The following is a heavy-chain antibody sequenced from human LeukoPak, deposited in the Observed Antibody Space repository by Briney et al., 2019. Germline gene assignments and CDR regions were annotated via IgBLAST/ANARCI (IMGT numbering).Heavy chain of an antibody. CDR3: ARSRGTYYGVDV. V-gene: IGHV3-66*01. CDR2: TYTGGGT. J-gene: IGHJ6*02. Sequence: GGSLRLSCAASGFTFSSYSMNWVRQAPGKGLEWVSVTYTGGGTYYADSVKGRFTISRDNSKNTQYLQMNSLRVEDTAVYYCARSRGTYYGVDVWGQGTTVTVSS. CDR1: GFTFSSYS.